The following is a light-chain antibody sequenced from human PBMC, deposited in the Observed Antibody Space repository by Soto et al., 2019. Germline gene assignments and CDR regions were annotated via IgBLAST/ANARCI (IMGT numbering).Light chain of an antibody. CDR3: QQTYIAPRA. J-gene: IGKJ1*01. Sequence: DIQLTQSPSSLSASVGDRVTITCRASQSIDRYIHWYQEKPGKAPKLLIYAASSLASGVPSRFSGGGSGTDFTLTISSLQPEDFATYYCQQTYIAPRALGQGTKVDIK. V-gene: IGKV1-39*01. CDR2: AAS. CDR1: QSIDRY.